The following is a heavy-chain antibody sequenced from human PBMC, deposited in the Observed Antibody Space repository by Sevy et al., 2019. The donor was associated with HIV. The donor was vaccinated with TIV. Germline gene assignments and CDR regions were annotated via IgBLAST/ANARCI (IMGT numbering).Heavy chain of an antibody. V-gene: IGHV4-31*03. D-gene: IGHD1-26*01. CDR1: GGSISSGAYY. Sequence: SDTLSLTCTVSGGSISSGAYYWSWIRQHPGTGLECIGYIYYTGSTYHNPSLRSRVTMSVDTSKNKFSLRLSSVTAADTAVYYCARNKSRREGEYWFDPWGQGTLVTVSS. J-gene: IGHJ5*02. CDR2: IYYTGST. CDR3: ARNKSRREGEYWFDP.